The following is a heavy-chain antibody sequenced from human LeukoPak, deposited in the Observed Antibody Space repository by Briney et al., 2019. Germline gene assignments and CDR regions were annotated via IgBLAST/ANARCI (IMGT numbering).Heavy chain of an antibody. D-gene: IGHD6-19*01. V-gene: IGHV4-59*01. Sequence: SETLSLTCTVSGGSISRYYWSWLRQPPGKGLEWIGYMYYSGSTNYNPSLKSRVTISVDTSKNQCSLKLSSVTAADTAVYYCARDNPHSSGWYTGYYYGMDVWGQGATVTVSS. CDR1: GGSISRYY. CDR3: ARDNPHSSGWYTGYYYGMDV. CDR2: MYYSGST. J-gene: IGHJ6*02.